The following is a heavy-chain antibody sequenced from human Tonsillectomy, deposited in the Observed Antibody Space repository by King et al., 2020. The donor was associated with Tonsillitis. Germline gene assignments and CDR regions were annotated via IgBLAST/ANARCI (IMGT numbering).Heavy chain of an antibody. CDR1: GGTFRRYA. V-gene: IGHV1-69*12. Sequence: QLVQSGAEVKKPGSSVKVSCKASGGTFRRYAISWVRQAPGQGLEWMGGITPTFGTANYAQQVQGRVTITADESTSTAYMELSSLRSGDTAVYYCARAILTEYYDSSGYYYDAFDIWGQGTKVTVSS. CDR2: ITPTFGTA. CDR3: ARAILTEYYDSSGYYYDAFDI. J-gene: IGHJ3*02. D-gene: IGHD3-22*01.